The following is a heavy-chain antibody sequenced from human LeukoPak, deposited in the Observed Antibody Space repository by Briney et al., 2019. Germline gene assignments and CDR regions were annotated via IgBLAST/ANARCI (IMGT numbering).Heavy chain of an antibody. CDR3: AKDIVSSGWYIDY. Sequence: GGSLRLSCAASGFTFTTYWMSWVRHPPGKGLERVANIKQDGTEKYYVDSVKGRFTISRDNAKNSLYLQMNSLRAEDTALYYCAKDIVSSGWYIDYWGQGTLVTVSS. J-gene: IGHJ4*02. D-gene: IGHD6-19*01. V-gene: IGHV3-7*03. CDR2: IKQDGTEK. CDR1: GFTFTTYW.